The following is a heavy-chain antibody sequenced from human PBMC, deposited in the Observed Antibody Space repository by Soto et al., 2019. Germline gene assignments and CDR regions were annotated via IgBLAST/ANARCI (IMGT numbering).Heavy chain of an antibody. CDR3: PNDVDVASSSLQYGMDV. V-gene: IGHV3-30*14. CDR2: ISYDGTYK. D-gene: IGHD5-12*01. J-gene: IGHJ6*02. Sequence: SLRLSCAASGFTFNNFAMHWVRQAPGKGLEWVAFISYDGTYKYYADSVRGRFTVYRDNSKSTLFLQMNSLKFEDTAVYVCPNDVDVASSSLQYGMDVWGQGTTVTVSS. CDR1: GFTFNNFA.